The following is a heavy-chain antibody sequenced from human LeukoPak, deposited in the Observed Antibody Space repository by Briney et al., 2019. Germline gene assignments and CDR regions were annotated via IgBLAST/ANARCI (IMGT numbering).Heavy chain of an antibody. J-gene: IGHJ4*02. V-gene: IGHV4-39*01. CDR3: ARQGEVVNRSGWIFDY. Sequence: PSETLSLTCSVSGASISSGIYYWVWVRQPPGKGLGWIGSIYSSGSTYYNPSLKSRVTMSIDTSKNQFSLKLRSMTAADAAVYYCARQGEVVNRSGWIFDYWGQGALVTVSS. CDR1: GASISSGIYY. D-gene: IGHD6-19*01. CDR2: IYSSGST.